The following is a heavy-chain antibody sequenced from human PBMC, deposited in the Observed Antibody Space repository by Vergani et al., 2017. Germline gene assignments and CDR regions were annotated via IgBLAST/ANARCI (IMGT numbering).Heavy chain of an antibody. Sequence: QVKLQESGPGLVKPSETLSLTCTVSGASFNSYYWSWIRQPPGKGLEWMGYVSFRGDTLYDPSVKGRMTISLNTSSNQFSLYLTSVTAADTAVYYCARSRIDYGAGSPDYWGQGTLVTVSS. CDR2: VSFRGDT. D-gene: IGHD3-10*01. V-gene: IGHV4-59*01. CDR3: ARSRIDYGAGSPDY. CDR1: GASFNSYY. J-gene: IGHJ4*02.